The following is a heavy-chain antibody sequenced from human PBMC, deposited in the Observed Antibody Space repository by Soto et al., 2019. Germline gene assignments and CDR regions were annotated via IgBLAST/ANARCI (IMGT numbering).Heavy chain of an antibody. V-gene: IGHV1-69*08. CDR2: IIPILGIA. CDR3: ARDRSGYDFYYYYGMDV. CDR1: GGTFSSYT. J-gene: IGHJ6*02. Sequence: QVQLVQSGAEVKKPGSSVKVSCKASGGTFSSYTISWVRQAPGQGLEWMGRIIPILGIANYAQKFQGRVTITADKSTSTAYMELSSLRSEGTAVYYCARDRSGYDFYYYYGMDVWGQGTTVTVSS. D-gene: IGHD5-12*01.